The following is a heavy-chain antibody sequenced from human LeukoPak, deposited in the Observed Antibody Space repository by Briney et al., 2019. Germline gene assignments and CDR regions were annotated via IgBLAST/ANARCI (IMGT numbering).Heavy chain of an antibody. J-gene: IGHJ6*02. CDR3: ARGRIPGIAAAGPLYYYYGMDV. V-gene: IGHV1-2*02. Sequence: GASVKVSCKASGYTFTGYYMHWVRQAPGQGLERMGWINPNSGGTNYAQKFQGRVTMTRDTSISTAYMELSRLRSDDTAVYYCARGRIPGIAAAGPLYYYYGMDVWGQGTTVTVSS. CDR2: INPNSGGT. CDR1: GYTFTGYY. D-gene: IGHD6-13*01.